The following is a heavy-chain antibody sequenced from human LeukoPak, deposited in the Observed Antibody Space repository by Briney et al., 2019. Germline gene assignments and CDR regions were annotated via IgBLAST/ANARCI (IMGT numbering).Heavy chain of an antibody. CDR1: GFTFSSYS. Sequence: PGGSLRLSCAASGFTFSSYSMNWVRQAPGKGLEWVSSISSSSSYIYYADSVKGRFTISRDNAKNSLYLQMNSLRAEDTAVYYCARDQGERYFDWLRSLPAAYYYYGMDVWGQGTTVTVSS. J-gene: IGHJ6*02. V-gene: IGHV3-21*01. CDR3: ARDQGERYFDWLRSLPAAYYYYGMDV. CDR2: ISSSSSYI. D-gene: IGHD3-9*01.